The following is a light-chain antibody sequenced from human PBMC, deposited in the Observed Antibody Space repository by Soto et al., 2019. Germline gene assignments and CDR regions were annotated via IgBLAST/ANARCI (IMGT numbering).Light chain of an antibody. V-gene: IGKV3-20*01. CDR2: GSS. J-gene: IGKJ1*01. CDR3: QQYGSSSWT. CDR1: QSVSSTY. Sequence: EIVLTQSPGTLSLSRGEGATLSCRASQSVSSTYLAWYQQQPGQAPRLLIYGSSNRATGIPDRFSGSGSGTDFTLTISRLEPEDFAVYYCQQYGSSSWTFGQGTKVDIK.